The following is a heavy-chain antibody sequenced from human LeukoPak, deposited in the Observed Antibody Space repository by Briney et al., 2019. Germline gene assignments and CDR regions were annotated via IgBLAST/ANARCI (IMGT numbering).Heavy chain of an antibody. V-gene: IGHV5-51*01. Sequence: KRGESLKISCKGSGYSFPTYWIGWVRQMPGKGLEWMGIIYPGDSETRYSPSFQGQVTISADKSISAAYLQWSRLKASDTAMYYCARKSRADYWGQGTLVSVSS. CDR3: ARKSRADY. CDR1: GYSFPTYW. J-gene: IGHJ4*02. CDR2: IYPGDSET.